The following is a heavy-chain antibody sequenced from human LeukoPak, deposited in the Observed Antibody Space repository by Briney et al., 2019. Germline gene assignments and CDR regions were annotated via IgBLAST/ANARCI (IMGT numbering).Heavy chain of an antibody. Sequence: SETLSLTCTVSGGSVSSGSYYWSWIRQPPGKGLEWIGYIYYSGSTNYNPSLESRVTISVDTSKNQFSLKLSSVTAADTAVYYCARTAVAGILPFDYWGQGTLVTVSS. D-gene: IGHD6-19*01. V-gene: IGHV4-61*01. CDR2: IYYSGST. CDR3: ARTAVAGILPFDY. CDR1: GGSVSSGSYY. J-gene: IGHJ4*02.